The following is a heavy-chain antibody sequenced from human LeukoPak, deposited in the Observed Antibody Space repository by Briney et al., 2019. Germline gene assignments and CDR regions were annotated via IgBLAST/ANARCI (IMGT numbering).Heavy chain of an antibody. V-gene: IGHV4-59*01. Sequence: SETLSLTCTVSGGSISSYYWSWIRQPPGKGLEWIGYIYYSGSTNYNPSLKSRVATSVDTSKNQFSLKLSSVTAADTAVYYCVGSRLRDRDYWGQGTLVTVSS. J-gene: IGHJ4*02. CDR2: IYYSGST. D-gene: IGHD3-10*01. CDR3: VGSRLRDRDY. CDR1: GGSISSYY.